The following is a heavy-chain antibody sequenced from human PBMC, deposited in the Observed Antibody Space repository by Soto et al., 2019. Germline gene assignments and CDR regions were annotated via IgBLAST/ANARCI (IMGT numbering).Heavy chain of an antibody. CDR1: GGSMSSTNW. CDR3: ARVGNYDILTGYKYFDY. J-gene: IGHJ4*02. V-gene: IGHV4-4*02. D-gene: IGHD3-9*01. Sequence: TPSETLSLTCAVSGGSMSSTNWWSWVRQSPGKGLEWIGEIFHSGNTNYNPSLKSRVAMSVDKSQNQFSLKLSSVTAADTAVYYCARVGNYDILTGYKYFDYWGQGTLVTVSS. CDR2: IFHSGNT.